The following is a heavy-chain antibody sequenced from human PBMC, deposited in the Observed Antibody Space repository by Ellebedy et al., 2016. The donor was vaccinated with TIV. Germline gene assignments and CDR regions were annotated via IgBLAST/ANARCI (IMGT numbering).Heavy chain of an antibody. CDR3: ARDLRWYHDDH. CDR1: GFTFTNYA. J-gene: IGHJ4*02. CDR2: VSGSGGST. D-gene: IGHD2-15*01. V-gene: IGHV3-23*01. Sequence: GGSLRLXCAASGFTFTNYAMTWVRQAPGKGLEWVSAVSGSGGSTYYADSVRGRFTISRDNAKNSLYLQMNSLRDEDTAVYYCARDLRWYHDDHWGQGTLVTVSS.